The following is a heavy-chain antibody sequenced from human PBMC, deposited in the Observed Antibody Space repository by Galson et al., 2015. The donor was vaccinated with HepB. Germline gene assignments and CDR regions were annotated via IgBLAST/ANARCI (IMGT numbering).Heavy chain of an antibody. D-gene: IGHD2-2*01. J-gene: IGHJ4*02. CDR2: ISGSGGST. CDR3: ANPKPPRYCSSTSCYGTPG. CDR1: GFTFSSYA. Sequence: SLRLSCAASGFTFSSYAMSWVRQAPGKGLEWVSAISGSGGSTYYADSVKGRFTISRDNSKNTLYLQMNSLRAEDTAVYYCANPKPPRYCSSTSCYGTPGWGQGTLVTISS. V-gene: IGHV3-23*01.